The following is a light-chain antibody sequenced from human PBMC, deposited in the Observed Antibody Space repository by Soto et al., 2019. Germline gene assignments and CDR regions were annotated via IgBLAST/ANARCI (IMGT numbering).Light chain of an antibody. V-gene: IGKV1-12*01. Sequence: EIQMTQFPSSVSASVGDKVTITCRASQGVSSWLAWYQQKPGKAPQLLIYGASTLQRGVPSRFSGSESGTDFTLTISSLQPEDFATYYCQQASSLPFTFGPGTKVDI. CDR1: QGVSSW. CDR2: GAS. J-gene: IGKJ3*01. CDR3: QQASSLPFT.